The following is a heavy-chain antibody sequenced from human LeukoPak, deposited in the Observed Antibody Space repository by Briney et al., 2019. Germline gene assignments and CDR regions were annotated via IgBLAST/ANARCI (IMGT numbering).Heavy chain of an antibody. V-gene: IGHV4-4*02. Sequence: SGTLSLTCAVSGGSISTNNWWTWVRQSPGKGLEWIGEIHHSGSTNFNPSLKSRVTISVDKSKNHFSLNLSSVTAADSAVYFCTRHRSGHFYFFGMDVWGLGTTVTVSS. CDR3: TRHRSGHFYFFGMDV. CDR1: GGSISTNNW. J-gene: IGHJ6*02. D-gene: IGHD2-15*01. CDR2: IHHSGST.